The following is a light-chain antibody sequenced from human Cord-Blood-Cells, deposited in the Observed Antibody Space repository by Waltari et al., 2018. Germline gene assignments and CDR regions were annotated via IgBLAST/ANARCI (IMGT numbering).Light chain of an antibody. CDR2: DVS. CDR1: SSDVGGFNY. J-gene: IGLJ3*02. V-gene: IGLV2-14*01. CDR3: SSYTSSSTRV. Sequence: QSALTQPASVSGSPGQSITISCTGTSSDVGGFNYVSWYQQHPGKAPKLMMYDVSNRPSGVSKRVSGSKTGNTASLTIAVLQAEDEADYYCSSYTSSSTRVFGGGTKLTVL.